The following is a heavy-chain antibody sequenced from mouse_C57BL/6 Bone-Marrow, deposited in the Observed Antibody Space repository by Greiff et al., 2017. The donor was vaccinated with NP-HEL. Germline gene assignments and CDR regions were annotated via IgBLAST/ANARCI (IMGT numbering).Heavy chain of an antibody. CDR1: GFSLSTFGMG. V-gene: IGHV8-8*01. J-gene: IGHJ4*01. CDR2: IWWDDDK. D-gene: IGHD2-5*01. CDR3: ARTPYYSNYDYAMDY. Sequence: QVTLNVSGPGILQPSQTLSLTCSFSGFSLSTFGMGVGWIRQPSGKGLEWLAHIWWDDDKYYNPALKSRLTIAKDTSKNQVFLKIANVVTADTATYYCARTPYYSNYDYAMDYWGQGTSVTVSS.